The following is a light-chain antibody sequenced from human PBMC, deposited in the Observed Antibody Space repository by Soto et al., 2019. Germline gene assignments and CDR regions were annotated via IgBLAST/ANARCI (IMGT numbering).Light chain of an antibody. Sequence: QSVLTQPPSASGTPGQRVTISCTGSSSNIGSNTVNWYQQLPGTAPKLLIYSNNQRPSGVPDRFSGSKSGTSSSLAISGLPSEDEADYYCAAWDDCLNGRYVFGTGTKLTVL. J-gene: IGLJ1*01. V-gene: IGLV1-44*01. CDR2: SNN. CDR3: AAWDDCLNGRYV. CDR1: SSNIGSNT.